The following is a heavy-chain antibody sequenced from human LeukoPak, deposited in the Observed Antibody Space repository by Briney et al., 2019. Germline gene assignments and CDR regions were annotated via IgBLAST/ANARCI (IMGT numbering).Heavy chain of an antibody. Sequence: PGGSLRLSCAASGFTFSSYAMSWVRQAPGKGLEWVSSISGSGGRTYYADSVKGRFTISRDNSKNTLYLQMNSLRAEDTAVYYCTKGPYYYDSSGYSRRWSDPWGQGTLVTVSS. D-gene: IGHD3-22*01. CDR1: GFTFSSYA. CDR3: TKGPYYYDSSGYSRRWSDP. V-gene: IGHV3-23*01. J-gene: IGHJ5*02. CDR2: ISGSGGRT.